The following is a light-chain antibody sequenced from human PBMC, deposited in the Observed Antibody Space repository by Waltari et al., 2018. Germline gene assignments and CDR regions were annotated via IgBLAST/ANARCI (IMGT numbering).Light chain of an antibody. CDR3: QQYNNWPPRYT. J-gene: IGKJ2*01. Sequence: EIVMTQSSATPSVSQGDTATLSGNPSQSVSTNLALYQQKPGQAPGLLIYWSSTRATGIPARFSGSGSRAEFTLTISALQSEDFAVYYCQQYNNWPPRYTFGQGTKVEIK. V-gene: IGKV3-15*01. CDR2: WSS. CDR1: QSVSTN.